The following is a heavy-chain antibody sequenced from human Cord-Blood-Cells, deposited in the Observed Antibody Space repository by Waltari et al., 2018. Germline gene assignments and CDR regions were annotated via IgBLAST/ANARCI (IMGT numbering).Heavy chain of an antibody. V-gene: IGHV3-23*01. D-gene: IGHD2-2*01. Sequence: VQLLESGGGLVQPGGSLRLSCAASGFTFSSYAMSWVRQAPGKGLEWVSAISGRGGSTYYADSVKGRFTISRDNSKNTLYLQMNSLRAEDTAVYYCAKEIVVVPAAFDYSDDYWGQGTLVTVSS. CDR1: GFTFSSYA. CDR3: AKEIVVVPAAFDYSDDY. CDR2: ISGRGGST. J-gene: IGHJ4*02.